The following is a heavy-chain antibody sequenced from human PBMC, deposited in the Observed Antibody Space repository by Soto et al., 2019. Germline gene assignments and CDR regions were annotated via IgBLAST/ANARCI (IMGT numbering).Heavy chain of an antibody. V-gene: IGHV3-53*01. CDR2: IYSGGDT. CDR3: ATYGAVVLGLDF. Sequence: PGGSLRLSCAASGFSVSSNHMNWVRQAPGKGLEWVSVIYSGGDTYYADSVKGRFTSSRDHSKNTLFLHMNSLRAEDTAAYYCATYGAVVLGLDFWGLGTLVTVSS. CDR1: GFSVSSNH. J-gene: IGHJ4*02. D-gene: IGHD2-15*01.